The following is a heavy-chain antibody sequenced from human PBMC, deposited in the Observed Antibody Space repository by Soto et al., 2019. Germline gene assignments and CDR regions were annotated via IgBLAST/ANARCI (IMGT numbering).Heavy chain of an antibody. CDR3: AKAARRDYYDYGMDV. V-gene: IGHV3-9*01. Sequence: EVQLVESGGGLVQHGRSLRLSCAASGFTFDDYAMHWVRQAPGKGLEWVSGISWNSGSIGYADSVKGRFTISRDNAKNSLYLQMNSLRAEDTALYYSAKAARRDYYDYGMDVWGQGTTVTVSS. CDR1: GFTFDDYA. CDR2: ISWNSGSI. J-gene: IGHJ6*02.